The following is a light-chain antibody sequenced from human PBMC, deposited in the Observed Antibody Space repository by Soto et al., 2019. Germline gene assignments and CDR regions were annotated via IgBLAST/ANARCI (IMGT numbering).Light chain of an antibody. J-gene: IGKJ4*01. CDR1: QSVDSSH. CDR2: GAS. V-gene: IGKV3-20*01. CDR3: QQYETSPFT. Sequence: EIVFTQSPGTLSLSPGERATLSCRASQSVDSSHLAWYQHRPGRAPRLLVYGASRRATGVPDRFSGSGSGTHFTLSIRRLESEDFAVYYCQQYETSPFTFGGGTKVDIK.